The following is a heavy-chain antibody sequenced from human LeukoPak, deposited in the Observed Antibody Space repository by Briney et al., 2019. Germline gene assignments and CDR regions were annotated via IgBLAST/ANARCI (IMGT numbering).Heavy chain of an antibody. CDR1: GGSFSGYY. CDR2: INHSGST. CDR3: ARALVVYTSYFDC. D-gene: IGHD5/OR15-5a*01. J-gene: IGHJ4*02. V-gene: IGHV4-34*01. Sequence: SETLSLTCAVYGGSFSGYYWSWIRQPPGKGLEWIGEINHSGSTNYNPSLKSRVTISVDTSKNQFSLKLSSVTAADTAVYYCARALVVYTSYFDCWGQGTLVTVSS.